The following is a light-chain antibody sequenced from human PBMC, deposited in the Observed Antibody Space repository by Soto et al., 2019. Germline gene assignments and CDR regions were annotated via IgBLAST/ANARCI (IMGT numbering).Light chain of an antibody. J-gene: IGKJ3*01. CDR1: QSISTY. Sequence: DIQMTQSPSTLSASVGDTVTVTCRASQSISTYLNWYQQKPGKVPKLLIYAAASLQSGVPSRFSGSGSGTDFTLTISSLQPEDFDTYYCQQSYSTPFTLGPGTKVDIK. CDR3: QQSYSTPFT. V-gene: IGKV1-39*01. CDR2: AAA.